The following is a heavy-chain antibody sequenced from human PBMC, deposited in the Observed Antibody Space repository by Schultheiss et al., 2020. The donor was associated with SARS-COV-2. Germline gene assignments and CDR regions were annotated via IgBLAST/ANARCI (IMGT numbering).Heavy chain of an antibody. CDR1: GGSVSSGSYY. CDR2: IYYSGST. CDR3: ARVGYSYGLDYYYYGMDV. D-gene: IGHD5-18*01. Sequence: SQTLSLTCTVSGGSVSSGSYYWSWIRQHPGKGLEWIGYIYYSGSTYYNPSLKSRVTISVDTSKNQFSLKLSSVTAADTAVYYCARVGYSYGLDYYYYGMDVWGQGTTVTVSS. V-gene: IGHV4-31*03. J-gene: IGHJ6*02.